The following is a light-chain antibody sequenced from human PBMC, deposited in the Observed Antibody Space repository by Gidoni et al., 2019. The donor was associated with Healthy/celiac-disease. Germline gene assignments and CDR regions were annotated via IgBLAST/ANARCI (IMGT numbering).Light chain of an antibody. CDR1: KLGDKY. CDR2: QDS. V-gene: IGLV3-1*01. J-gene: IGLJ2*01. Sequence: SYELTQPPSVSVSPRQTASITCSGDKLGDKYACWYQQKPGQSPVLVIYQDSKRPSGIPERFSGSNSGNTATLTISGTQAMDEADYYCQAWDSSTVLVFGGGTKLTVL. CDR3: QAWDSSTVLV.